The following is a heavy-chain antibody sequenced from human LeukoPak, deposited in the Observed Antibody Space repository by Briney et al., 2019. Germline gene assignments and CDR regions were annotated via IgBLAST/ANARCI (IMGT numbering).Heavy chain of an antibody. J-gene: IGHJ4*02. CDR3: ARGYYYDSSGYWDHEKLFDY. D-gene: IGHD3-22*01. CDR1: GYTFTSYY. CDR2: INPSGGST. Sequence: ASVKVSCKASGYTFTSYYMHWVRQAPGQGREWMGLINPSGGSTSYAQKLQGRVTMNRDTSTSTVYMELSRLRSEDTDVYYCARGYYYDSSGYWDHEKLFDYWGQGTLVTVSS. V-gene: IGHV1-46*04.